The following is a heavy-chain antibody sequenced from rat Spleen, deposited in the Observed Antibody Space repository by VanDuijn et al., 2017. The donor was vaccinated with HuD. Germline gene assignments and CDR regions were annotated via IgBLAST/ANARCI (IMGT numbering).Heavy chain of an antibody. J-gene: IGHJ4*01. CDR2: ITETGGTT. Sequence: EVQLVESGGGLVQPGRSLKLSCAASGFTFSNYGMHWIRQAPTKGLEWVATITETGGTTYYPDSVRGRFTISRDNAKSTLYLQMNSLRSEDTATYYCTRENWVLDAWGQGASVTVSS. D-gene: IGHD3-6*01. V-gene: IGHV5-19*01. CDR3: TRENWVLDA. CDR1: GFTFSNYG.